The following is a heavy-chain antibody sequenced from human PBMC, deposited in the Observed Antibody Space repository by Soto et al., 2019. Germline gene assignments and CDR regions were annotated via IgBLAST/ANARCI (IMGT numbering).Heavy chain of an antibody. CDR1: GFTVSSNY. CDR3: ATTTRDCSGGSCYSVPYFYYYMDA. Sequence: EVQLVESGGGFVQPGGSLRLSCAASGFTVSSNYMSWVRQAPGKGLEWVSVIYSGGTTYFADSVKGGFTISRDNSKNTLYLQMNSLRAEDTAVYYCATTTRDCSGGSCYSVPYFYYYMDAWGKGTTVTVSS. D-gene: IGHD2-15*01. J-gene: IGHJ6*03. V-gene: IGHV3-66*01. CDR2: IYSGGTT.